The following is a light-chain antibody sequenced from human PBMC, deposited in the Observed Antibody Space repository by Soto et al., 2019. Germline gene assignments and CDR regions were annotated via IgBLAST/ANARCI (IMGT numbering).Light chain of an antibody. V-gene: IGLV2-14*01. CDR1: SSYVGAYHF. CDR3: SSYTSSNTPYV. J-gene: IGLJ1*01. CDR2: EVT. Sequence: QSALTQPASVSVSPGQSITISCTGSSSYVGAYHFVSWYQHHPGKAPKLILYEVTARPSGVSSRFSGSKSGNTASLTISGLQADDEANYYCSSYTSSNTPYVFGTGTKVTVL.